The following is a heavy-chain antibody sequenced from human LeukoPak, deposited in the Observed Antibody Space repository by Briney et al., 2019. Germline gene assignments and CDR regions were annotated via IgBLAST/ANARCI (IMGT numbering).Heavy chain of an antibody. V-gene: IGHV3-48*03. J-gene: IGHJ5*02. CDR1: GFTFSRYE. Sequence: GGSLRLSCAASGFTFSRYEMNWVRQAPGKGLEWVSYISSSGSTIYYADSVKGRFTISRDNAKNSLCLQMNSLRAEDTAVYYCARAAFVEMATIIRSFNWFDPWGQGTLVTVSS. CDR3: ARAAFVEMATIIRSFNWFDP. D-gene: IGHD5-24*01. CDR2: ISSSGSTI.